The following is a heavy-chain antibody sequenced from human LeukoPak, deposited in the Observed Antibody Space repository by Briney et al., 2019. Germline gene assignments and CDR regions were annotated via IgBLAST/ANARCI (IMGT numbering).Heavy chain of an antibody. CDR1: GYSFTSYW. CDR3: ARRHIAASRQGGYFDY. J-gene: IGHJ4*02. CDR2: IYPGDSDT. Sequence: GESLKISCKGSGYSFTSYWIGWVRQMPGKGLEWMGIIYPGDSDTRYSPSFQGQVTISADKSISTAYLQWSSLKASDTAMYYYARRHIAASRQGGYFDYWGQGTLVTVSS. V-gene: IGHV5-51*01. D-gene: IGHD6-13*01.